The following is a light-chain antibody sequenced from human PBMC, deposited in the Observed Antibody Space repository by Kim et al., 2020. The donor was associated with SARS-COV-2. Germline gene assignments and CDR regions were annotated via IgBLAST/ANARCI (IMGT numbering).Light chain of an antibody. V-gene: IGLV2-14*01. CDR1: SSDIGRYNY. Sequence: QSALTQPASVSGSPGQSITISCTGTSSDIGRYNYVSWYQQHPGKAPKVVIYGVTSRPSGVSDRFSGSKSDNTASLTISGLQPEDEADYYCCSYSSSGAYVFGTGTKVTVL. J-gene: IGLJ1*01. CDR3: CSYSSSGAYV. CDR2: GVT.